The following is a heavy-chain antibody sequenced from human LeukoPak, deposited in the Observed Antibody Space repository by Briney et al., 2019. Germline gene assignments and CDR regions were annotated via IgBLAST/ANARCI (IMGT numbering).Heavy chain of an antibody. D-gene: IGHD1-1*01. CDR1: GYTFTGHY. CDR2: INPNSGGT. V-gene: IGHV1-2*02. J-gene: IGHJ4*02. Sequence: GASVKVSCKASGYTFTGHYMHWVRQAPGQGLEWMGWINPNSGGTNYAQKFQGRVTMTRDTSISTAYMELSRLRSEDTAVYYCARSSIQSYNWNDVGSYFDYWGQGTLVTVSS. CDR3: ARSSIQSYNWNDVGSYFDY.